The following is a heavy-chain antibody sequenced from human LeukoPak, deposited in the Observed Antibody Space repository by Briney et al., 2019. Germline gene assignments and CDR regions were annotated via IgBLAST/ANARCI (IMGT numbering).Heavy chain of an antibody. CDR3: AKDFSVYLYDSRVLDY. Sequence: GGSLRLSCAASGFTFSSYGMHWVRQAPGKGLEWVAFIRYDGSNKYYADSVKGRFTISRDNSKNTLYLQMNSLRAEDTAVYYCAKDFSVYLYDSRVLDYWGQGTLVTVSS. V-gene: IGHV3-30*02. J-gene: IGHJ4*02. D-gene: IGHD3-22*01. CDR2: IRYDGSNK. CDR1: GFTFSSYG.